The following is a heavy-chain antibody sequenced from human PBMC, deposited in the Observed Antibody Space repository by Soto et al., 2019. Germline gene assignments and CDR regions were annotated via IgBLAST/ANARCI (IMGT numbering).Heavy chain of an antibody. V-gene: IGHV4-59*01. Sequence: PSETLSLTCTVSGGSISSYYWSWIRQPPGKGLEWIGYIYYSGSTNYNPSLKSRVTISVDTSKNQFSLKLSSVTAADTAVYYCAREVMVRDTVWFDPWGQGTLVTVSS. J-gene: IGHJ5*02. CDR1: GGSISSYY. CDR2: IYYSGST. D-gene: IGHD3-10*01. CDR3: AREVMVRDTVWFDP.